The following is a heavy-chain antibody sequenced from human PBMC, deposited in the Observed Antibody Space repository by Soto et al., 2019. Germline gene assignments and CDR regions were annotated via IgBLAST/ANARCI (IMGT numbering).Heavy chain of an antibody. Sequence: SETLSLTCDVSGVSISSGNWWSWVRQPPGKGLEWIAEVYNDGSANYHPSLESRATISVDRSKNQFSLRLSSVTAADTGKYYCARLVYDSRLNYLYFDHWGRGTLVTV. V-gene: IGHV4-4*02. CDR3: ARLVYDSRLNYLYFDH. CDR1: GVSISSGNW. D-gene: IGHD3-22*01. CDR2: VYNDGSA. J-gene: IGHJ4*02.